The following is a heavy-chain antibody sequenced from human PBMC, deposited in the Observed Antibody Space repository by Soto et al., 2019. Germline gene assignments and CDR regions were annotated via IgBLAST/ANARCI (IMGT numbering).Heavy chain of an antibody. J-gene: IGHJ1*01. Sequence: PXGSLILSCSASGVIFSAYTMNWVRQAPGKGLEWLSSISDDSSYIDYADSLRGRFTVSRDNARNSLYLQIDSLGVEDTAVYYCATPYYFNHSGPGTLVTVSS. CDR2: ISDDSSYI. V-gene: IGHV3-21*06. D-gene: IGHD3-16*01. CDR3: ATPYYFNH. CDR1: GVIFSAYT.